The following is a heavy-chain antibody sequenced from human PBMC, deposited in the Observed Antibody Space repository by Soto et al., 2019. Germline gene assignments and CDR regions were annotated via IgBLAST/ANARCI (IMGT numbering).Heavy chain of an antibody. D-gene: IGHD5-18*01. V-gene: IGHV3-23*01. Sequence: EVQLLESGGGLVQPGGSLRLSCAASGFTFSSYAMSWVRQAPGKGLEWVSAISGSGGSTYYADSVKGRFTISRDNSTNTLYLQMNSVRAEDTAVYYCARTLYSYGTDYWGQGTLVTVSS. CDR2: ISGSGGST. CDR1: GFTFSSYA. J-gene: IGHJ4*02. CDR3: ARTLYSYGTDY.